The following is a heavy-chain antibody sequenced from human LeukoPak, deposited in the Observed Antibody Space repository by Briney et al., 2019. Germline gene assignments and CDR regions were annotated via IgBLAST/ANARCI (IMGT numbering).Heavy chain of an antibody. CDR2: INPNSGGT. D-gene: IGHD2-2*01. CDR3: ARDRKYCSSTSCEGEGNAFDI. V-gene: IGHV1-2*02. Sequence: ASVKVSCKASGYTFTGYYMHWVRQAPGQGLEWMGWINPNSGGTNYAQKFQGRVTITADESMTTAYMELSSLRSEDTAVYYCARDRKYCSSTSCEGEGNAFDIWGQGTMVTVSS. J-gene: IGHJ3*02. CDR1: GYTFTGYY.